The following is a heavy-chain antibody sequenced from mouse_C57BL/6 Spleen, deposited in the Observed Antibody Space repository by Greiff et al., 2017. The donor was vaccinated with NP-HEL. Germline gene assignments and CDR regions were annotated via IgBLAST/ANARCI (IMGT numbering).Heavy chain of an antibody. CDR2: IDPSDSYT. Sequence: VQLQQPGAELVMPGASVKLSCKASGYTFTSYWMHWVKQRPGQGLEWIGEIDPSDSYTNYNQKFKGKSTLTVDKSSSTAYMQLSRLTSEDSAVYYCARGGLDDWGKGTTLTVSS. CDR3: ARGGLDD. J-gene: IGHJ2*01. CDR1: GYTFTSYW. V-gene: IGHV1-69*01. D-gene: IGHD3-3*01.